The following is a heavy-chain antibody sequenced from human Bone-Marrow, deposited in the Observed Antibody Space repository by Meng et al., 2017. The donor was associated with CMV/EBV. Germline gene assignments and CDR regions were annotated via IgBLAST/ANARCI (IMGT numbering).Heavy chain of an antibody. D-gene: IGHD2-2*01. CDR1: GYTFTSYD. CDR2: MNPNSGNT. Sequence: ASVKVSCKASGYTFTSYDINWVRQATGQGLEWMGWMNPNSGNTGYAQKFQGRVTITRNTSISTAYMELSSLRSDDTATYYCARERGYCSSINCFKEGMDVWGQGSTVTVSS. V-gene: IGHV1-8*03. J-gene: IGHJ6*02. CDR3: ARERGYCSSINCFKEGMDV.